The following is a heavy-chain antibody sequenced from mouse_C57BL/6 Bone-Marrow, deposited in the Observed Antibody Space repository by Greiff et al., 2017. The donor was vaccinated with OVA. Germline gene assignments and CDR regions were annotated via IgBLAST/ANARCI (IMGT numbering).Heavy chain of an antibody. Sequence: QVQLQQSGAELVRPGPSVTLSCKASGYTFTDYYMHWVKQTPVHGLEWIGAIDPDTGGTAYNQKFKGKAILTVDQSSSTAYMELHSLTSEDSAVYDCTREGDDYDGSCLDNDVWCWGQGASVTV. V-gene: IGHV1-15*01. CDR1: GYTFTDYY. CDR2: IDPDTGGT. D-gene: IGHD1-1*01. J-gene: IGHJ4*01. CDR3: TREGDDYDGSCLDNDVWC.